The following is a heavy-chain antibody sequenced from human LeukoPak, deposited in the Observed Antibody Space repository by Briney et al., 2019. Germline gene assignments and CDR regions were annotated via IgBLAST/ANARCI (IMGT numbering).Heavy chain of an antibody. D-gene: IGHD1-26*01. CDR3: ARDLMGWDLHYFDY. CDR1: GFTFSGYG. J-gene: IGHJ4*02. Sequence: GGSLRLSCAASGFTFSGYGMHWVRQAPGKGLEWVAFVRYDSSNKYYADSVKGRFTVSRDNSKNMLYLQMNSLRAEDTAVYYCARDLMGWDLHYFDYWGQGTLVTVSS. V-gene: IGHV3-30*02. CDR2: VRYDSSNK.